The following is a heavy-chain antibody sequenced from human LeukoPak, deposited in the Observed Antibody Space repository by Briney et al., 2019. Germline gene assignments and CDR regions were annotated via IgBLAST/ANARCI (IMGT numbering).Heavy chain of an antibody. CDR3: AKTTEGYSGYDLNYMDV. V-gene: IGHV3-30*02. CDR2: IRYDGSNK. Sequence: PGGSLRLSCAASGFTFSSYGMHWVRQAPGKGLEWVAFIRYDGSNKYYADSVKGRFTISRDNSKNTLYLQMNSLRAEDTAVYYCAKTTEGYSGYDLNYMDVWGKGTTVTVSS. J-gene: IGHJ6*03. D-gene: IGHD5-12*01. CDR1: GFTFSSYG.